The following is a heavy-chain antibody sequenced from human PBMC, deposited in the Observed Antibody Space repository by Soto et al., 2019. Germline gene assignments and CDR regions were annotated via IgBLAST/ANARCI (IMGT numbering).Heavy chain of an antibody. D-gene: IGHD4-17*01. CDR2: ISGSGGTT. V-gene: IGHV3-23*01. CDR1: GFTFSSYA. Sequence: PGGSLRLSCAASGFTFSSYAMTWVRQAPGKGLEWVSTISGSGGTTYYADSVKGRFTFSRDNSKNTLYLQMNSLRAEDTAVYYCAKDLDYGDYVSFDYWGQGTLVTVSS. J-gene: IGHJ4*02. CDR3: AKDLDYGDYVSFDY.